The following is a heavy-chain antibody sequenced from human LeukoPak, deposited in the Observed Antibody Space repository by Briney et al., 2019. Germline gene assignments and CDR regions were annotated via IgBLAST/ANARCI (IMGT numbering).Heavy chain of an antibody. CDR1: GYTFTGYY. J-gene: IGHJ4*02. CDR2: INPNSGST. CDR3: ARPAYSSASHFYY. Sequence: ASVKVSCKASGYTFTGYYMHWVRQAPGQGLEWMGWINPNSGSTNYAQKFQGRVTMTRDTSISTAYMGLSSLRSEDTAVYYCARPAYSSASHFYYWGQGTLVTVSS. V-gene: IGHV1-2*02. D-gene: IGHD6-25*01.